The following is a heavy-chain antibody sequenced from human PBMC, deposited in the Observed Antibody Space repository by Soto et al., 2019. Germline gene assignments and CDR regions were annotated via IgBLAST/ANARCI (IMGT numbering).Heavy chain of an antibody. V-gene: IGHV1-69*01. CDR1: GGTFSSLG. CDR3: ATRGTQGRWLEFADY. Sequence: QVQLVQSGAEVKRPGSSVKVSCEASGGTFSSLGFTWVRQAPGQGLEWMGGIIPISGRTTFAPKFLGRVTITADESTRIRYMELTALTSDDTAIYYCATRGTQGRWLEFADYWGQGTLVTVSS. J-gene: IGHJ4*02. CDR2: IIPISGRT. D-gene: IGHD5-12*01.